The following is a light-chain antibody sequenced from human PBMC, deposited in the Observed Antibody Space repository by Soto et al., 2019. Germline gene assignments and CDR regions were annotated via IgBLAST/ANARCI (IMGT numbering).Light chain of an antibody. V-gene: IGLV2-14*01. Sequence: QSALTQHASVSGSPGQSITISCTGTSSDVGSYNYVSWYQQYPGKAPKLMIYDVSNRPSGVSYRFSGSKSGNTASLPISGLQAEDEADYYCSSYTTSITHVVFGVVTKVTVL. CDR3: SSYTTSITHVV. J-gene: IGLJ2*01. CDR1: SSDVGSYNY. CDR2: DVS.